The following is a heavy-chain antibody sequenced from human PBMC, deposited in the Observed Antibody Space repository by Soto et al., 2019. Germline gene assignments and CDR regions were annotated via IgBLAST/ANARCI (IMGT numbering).Heavy chain of an antibody. Sequence: QVQLVQSGADVKKPGASVKVSCKASGYTFTSYDINWMRQASGQGLEWMGWMNPNSGNTGYAQKFQGRVTLTSDTSMNTAYMELSSLTYGDTGVYYGARNLWETGDFAYWGQGTQVTVSP. J-gene: IGHJ4*02. CDR3: ARNLWETGDFAY. D-gene: IGHD1-26*01. V-gene: IGHV1-8*01. CDR1: GYTFTSYD. CDR2: MNPNSGNT.